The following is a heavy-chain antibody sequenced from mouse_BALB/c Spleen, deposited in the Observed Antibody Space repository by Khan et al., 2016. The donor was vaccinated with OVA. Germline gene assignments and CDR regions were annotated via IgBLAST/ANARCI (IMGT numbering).Heavy chain of an antibody. J-gene: IGHJ4*01. CDR3: AKPCDAHYYAMDY. V-gene: IGHV2-6-5*01. CDR2: IWGCGST. CDR1: GFSLTDYG. Sequence: QVQLKESGPGLVAPSQSLSITCTVSGFSLTDYGVSWIRQPPGKGLEWLGLIWGCGSTSYNSALKSRLSISKDNSKSQVFLKMNSLQTDDTAMYYCAKPCDAHYYAMDYWGQGTSVTVSS.